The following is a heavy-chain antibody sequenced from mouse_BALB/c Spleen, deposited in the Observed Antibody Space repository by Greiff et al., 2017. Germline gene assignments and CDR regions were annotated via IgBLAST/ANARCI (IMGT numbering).Heavy chain of an antibody. CDR2: IWAGGST. Sequence: VQVVESGPGLVAPSQSLSITCTVSGFSLTSYGVHWVRQPPGKGLEWLGVIWAGGSTNYNSALMSRLSISKDNSKSQVFLKMNSLQTDDTAMYYCASPYDGGFAYWGQGTLVTVSA. CDR3: ASPYDGGFAY. D-gene: IGHD2-3*01. J-gene: IGHJ3*01. V-gene: IGHV2-9*02. CDR1: GFSLTSYG.